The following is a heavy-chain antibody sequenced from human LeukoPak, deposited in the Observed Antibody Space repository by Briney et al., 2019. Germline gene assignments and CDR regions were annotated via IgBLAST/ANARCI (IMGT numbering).Heavy chain of an antibody. V-gene: IGHV4-59*01. CDR2: HYYSGST. CDR1: GXSIRSYY. CDR3: ARGIMSTVTTFGI. D-gene: IGHD4-17*01. Sequence: SETLSLTCTVSGXSIRSYYRSWIRQPPGKGLEWIGDHYYSGSTNYNPSLKSRVTISVDTSKNQFSLKLASVTAADTAVYYCARGIMSTVTTFGIWGQGTMVIVSS. J-gene: IGHJ3*02.